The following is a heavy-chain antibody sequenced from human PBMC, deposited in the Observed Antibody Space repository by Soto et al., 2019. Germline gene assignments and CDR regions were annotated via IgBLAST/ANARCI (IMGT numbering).Heavy chain of an antibody. Sequence: ASVKVSCKASGYTFTSCGISWVRQAPGQGLEWMGWISAYNGNTNYAQKLQGRVTMTTDTSTSTAYMELRSLRSDDTAVYYCARDPIRFLEWLLPRYYYYYGMDVWGQGTTVTVSS. CDR3: ARDPIRFLEWLLPRYYYYYGMDV. D-gene: IGHD3-3*01. CDR2: ISAYNGNT. J-gene: IGHJ6*02. V-gene: IGHV1-18*01. CDR1: GYTFTSCG.